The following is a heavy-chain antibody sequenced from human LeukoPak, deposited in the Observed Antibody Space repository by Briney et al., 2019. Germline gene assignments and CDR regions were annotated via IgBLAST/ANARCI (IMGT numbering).Heavy chain of an antibody. CDR1: GFTFSSYA. Sequence: GGSLRLSCAASGFTFSSYAMSWVRQAPGKRLECVSAISGSGGSTYYADSVKGRFTISRDNSKNTLYLQMNSLRAEDTAVYYCAKGVDYYDNSGYLGDYWGQGTLVTVSS. V-gene: IGHV3-23*01. J-gene: IGHJ4*02. D-gene: IGHD3-22*01. CDR3: AKGVDYYDNSGYLGDY. CDR2: ISGSGGST.